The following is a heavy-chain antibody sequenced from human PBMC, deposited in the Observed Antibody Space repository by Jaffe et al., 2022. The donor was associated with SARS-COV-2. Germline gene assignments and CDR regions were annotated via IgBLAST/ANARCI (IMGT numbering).Heavy chain of an antibody. CDR2: IGTAGDT. D-gene: IGHD2-15*01. J-gene: IGHJ5*02. V-gene: IGHV3-13*01. Sequence: EVQLVESGGGLVQPGGSLRLSCAASGFTFSSYDMHWVRQATGKGLEWVSAIGTAGDTYYPGSVKGRFTISRENAKNSLYLQMNSLRAGDTAVYYCAREGTYCSGGSCYGWFDPWGQGTLVTVSS. CDR1: GFTFSSYD. CDR3: AREGTYCSGGSCYGWFDP.